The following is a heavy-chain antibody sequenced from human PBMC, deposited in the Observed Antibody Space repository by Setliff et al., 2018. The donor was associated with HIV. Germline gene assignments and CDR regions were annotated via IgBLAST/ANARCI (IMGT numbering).Heavy chain of an antibody. CDR1: GYIFRNHY. CDR2: INPENGDT. CDR3: ARPGIAAADYYFDY. V-gene: IGHV1-46*01. J-gene: IGHJ4*02. D-gene: IGHD6-13*01. Sequence: ASVKVSCKASGYIFRNHYIHWVRQAPGKGLEWMAMINPENGDTINAQKFQGRITLASDTSTSTVYMDLSSLRSEDTAVYYCARPGIAAADYYFDYWGQGALVTVSS.